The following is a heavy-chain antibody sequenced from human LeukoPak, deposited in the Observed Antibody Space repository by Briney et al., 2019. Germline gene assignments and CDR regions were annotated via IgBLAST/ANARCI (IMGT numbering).Heavy chain of an antibody. Sequence: PSQTLSLTCTVSGGSISSGDYYWSWIRQPPGKGLEWIGYIYYSGSTYYNPSLKSRVTISVDTSKNQFSLKLSSVTAADTAVHYCARENYYDSSGPDYWGQGTLVTVSS. CDR3: ARENYYDSSGPDY. CDR2: IYYSGST. CDR1: GGSISSGDYY. D-gene: IGHD3-22*01. J-gene: IGHJ4*02. V-gene: IGHV4-30-4*01.